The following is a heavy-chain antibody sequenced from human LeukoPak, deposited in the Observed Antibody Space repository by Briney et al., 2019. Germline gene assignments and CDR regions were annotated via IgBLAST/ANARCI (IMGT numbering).Heavy chain of an antibody. V-gene: IGHV4-59*01. CDR2: IYYSGST. CDR1: GGSITNYY. J-gene: IGHJ4*02. CDR3: ARTYGDYRFDY. D-gene: IGHD4-17*01. Sequence: SETLSLTCTVSGGSITNYYWSWIRQPPGKGLEFIGYIYYSGSTSYNPSLKSRVTISIDTSKTQFSLKLSSMSAADTAVYYCARTYGDYRFDYWGLGTLVTVSS.